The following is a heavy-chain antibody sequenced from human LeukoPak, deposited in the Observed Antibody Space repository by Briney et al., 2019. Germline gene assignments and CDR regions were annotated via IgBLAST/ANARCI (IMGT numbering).Heavy chain of an antibody. CDR2: INPNSGGT. J-gene: IGHJ4*02. Sequence: GASVKVSCKASGYTFTGYYMHWVRQAPGQGLEWMGWINPNSGGTNYAQKFQGRVTMTRDTSISTAYMELSRLRSDDTAVYYCARTYDSSGTPLDYWGQGTLVTVSS. CDR3: ARTYDSSGTPLDY. D-gene: IGHD3-22*01. V-gene: IGHV1-2*02. CDR1: GYTFTGYY.